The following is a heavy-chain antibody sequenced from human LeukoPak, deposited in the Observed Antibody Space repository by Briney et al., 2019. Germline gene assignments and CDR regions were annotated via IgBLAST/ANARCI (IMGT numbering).Heavy chain of an antibody. D-gene: IGHD3-22*01. CDR1: GGSITSHY. CDR2: IHYSGKT. Sequence: SHTQSLTSTVAGGSITSHYWSWIRQPPGKGLEWIGDIHYSGKTNYNPSLKRRVTISIDTSKNQFSLKLSSVTAADTAVYYCAREYDSSGYYQNYYYYYMDVWGKGTTVTVSS. CDR3: AREYDSSGYYQNYYYYYMDV. V-gene: IGHV4-59*11. J-gene: IGHJ6*03.